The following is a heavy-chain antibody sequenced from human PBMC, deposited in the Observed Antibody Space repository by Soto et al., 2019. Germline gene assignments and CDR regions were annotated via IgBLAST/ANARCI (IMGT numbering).Heavy chain of an antibody. CDR1: GLSFSLYS. CDR3: AKDDRTASRIDY. Sequence: EVQLLESGGGLVQPGGSLRLSCATSGLSFSLYSMGWVRQAPGKGLEWVSAINGSGRNIHYADSVKGRFTISRDNSKNTLSLQMNSLRAEDTALYYCAKDDRTASRIDYWGQGTLVTVSS. D-gene: IGHD2-21*02. V-gene: IGHV3-23*01. CDR2: INGSGRNI. J-gene: IGHJ4*02.